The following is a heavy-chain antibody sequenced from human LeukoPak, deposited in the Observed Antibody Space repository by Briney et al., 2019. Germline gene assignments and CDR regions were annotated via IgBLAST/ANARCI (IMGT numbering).Heavy chain of an antibody. D-gene: IGHD4-17*01. CDR3: AKIGYGDREFDY. J-gene: IGHJ4*02. CDR1: EFTFTTYG. CDR2: ISGDGGST. Sequence: GGSLTLSCAASEFTFTTYGMHWVRQAPGKGLEWVSLISGDGGSTYYADSVKGRFTISRDNSKNSLYLQMNSLRTEDTALYYCAKIGYGDREFDYWGQGTLVTVSS. V-gene: IGHV3-43*02.